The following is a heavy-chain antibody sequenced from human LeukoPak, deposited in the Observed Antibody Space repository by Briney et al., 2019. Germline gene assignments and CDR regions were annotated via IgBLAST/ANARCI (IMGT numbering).Heavy chain of an antibody. V-gene: IGHV4-59*12. D-gene: IGHD3-3*01. CDR1: GGSISSYY. CDR2: IYYSGST. J-gene: IGHJ4*02. CDR3: AKDTGLRFLESYFDY. Sequence: SETLSLTCTVSGGSISSYYWSWIRQPPGKGLEWIGYIYYSGSTNYNPSLKSRVTISVDTSKNQFSLKLSSVTAADTALYYCAKDTGLRFLESYFDYWGQGTLVTVSS.